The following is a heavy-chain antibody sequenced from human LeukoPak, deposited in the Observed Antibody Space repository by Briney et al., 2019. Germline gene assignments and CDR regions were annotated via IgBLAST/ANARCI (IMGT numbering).Heavy chain of an antibody. CDR1: GYTFTSYG. CDR2: ISAYNGNT. J-gene: IGHJ6*02. D-gene: IGHD6-13*01. V-gene: IGHV1-18*01. CDR3: ARALIAAAGNYYYYGVDV. Sequence: SVKVSCKASGYTFTSYGISWVRQAPGQGLEWMGWISAYNGNTNYAQKLQGRVTMTTDTSTSTAYMELRSLRSDDTAVYYCARALIAAAGNYYYYGVDVWGQGTTVTISS.